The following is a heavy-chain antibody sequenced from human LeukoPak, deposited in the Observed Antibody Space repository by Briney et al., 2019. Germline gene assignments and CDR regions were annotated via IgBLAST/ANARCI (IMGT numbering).Heavy chain of an antibody. CDR2: IYYSGST. CDR3: ATLRLRVNDAFDI. V-gene: IGHV4-39*07. CDR1: GGSISSSSYS. J-gene: IGHJ3*02. D-gene: IGHD5-12*01. Sequence: PSETLSLTCTVSGGSISSSSYSWGWIRQPPGKGLEWIGSIYYSGSTYYNPSLKSRVTISVDTSKNQFSLKLSSVTAADTAVYYCATLRLRVNDAFDIWGQGTMVTVSS.